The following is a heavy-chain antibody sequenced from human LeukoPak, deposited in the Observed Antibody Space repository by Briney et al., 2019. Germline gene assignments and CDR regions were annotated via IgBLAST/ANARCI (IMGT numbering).Heavy chain of an antibody. J-gene: IGHJ4*02. Sequence: AGGSLRLSCAASGFTFSSYAMSWVRQAPGKGLEWVSAISGSGGSTYYADSVKGRFTISRDNSKNTLYLQMNSLRAEDTAVYYCAKGAQIIVVVIPLDYWGQGTLVTVSS. V-gene: IGHV3-23*01. CDR1: GFTFSSYA. D-gene: IGHD3-22*01. CDR2: ISGSGGST. CDR3: AKGAQIIVVVIPLDY.